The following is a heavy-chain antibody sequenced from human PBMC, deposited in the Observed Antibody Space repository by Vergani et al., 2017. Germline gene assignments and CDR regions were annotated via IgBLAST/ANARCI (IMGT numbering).Heavy chain of an antibody. CDR3: ARLGDGYIYYY. V-gene: IGHV5-10-1*01. D-gene: IGHD5-24*01. CDR1: GYSFTSYW. CDR2: IDPSDSYT. J-gene: IGHJ4*02. Sequence: EVQLVQSGAEVKKPGESLRISCKGSGYSFTSYWIRWVRQVPGKGLEWMGRIDPSDSYTNYSPSFQGHVTISSDKSISTAYLQLSSLKASYTAMYYCARLGDGYIYYYWGQGTLVTVSS.